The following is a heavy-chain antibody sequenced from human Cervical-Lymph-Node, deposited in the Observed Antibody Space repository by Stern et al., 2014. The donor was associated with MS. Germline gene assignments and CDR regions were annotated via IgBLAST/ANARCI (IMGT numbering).Heavy chain of an antibody. CDR1: GYTRSSYY. V-gene: IGHV1-46*01. CDR2: IHPGAGRT. Sequence: VQLVQSGAEVKKPGASVKVSCKASGYTRSSYYMHWVRQAPGQGLEWMGMIHPGAGRTSYAEKFRGRVTMTKDTSTSTVIMELSSLRSEDTAVYFCARDLDNTDSNYEVVYWGQGTLVIVSS. J-gene: IGHJ4*02. CDR3: ARDLDNTDSNYEVVY. D-gene: IGHD4-11*01.